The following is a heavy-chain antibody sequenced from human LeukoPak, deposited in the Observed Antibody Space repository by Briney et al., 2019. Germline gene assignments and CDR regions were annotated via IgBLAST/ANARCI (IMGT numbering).Heavy chain of an antibody. J-gene: IGHJ4*02. CDR2: INPNSGGT. CDR3: APSPILEWLLSN. Sequence: ASVKVSCKASGYTFTGYYMHWVRQAPGQGLEWMGWINPNSGGTNYAQKFQGRVTMTRDTSISTAYMELSGLRSDDTAVYYCAPSPILEWLLSNWGQGTLVTASS. D-gene: IGHD3-3*01. V-gene: IGHV1-2*02. CDR1: GYTFTGYY.